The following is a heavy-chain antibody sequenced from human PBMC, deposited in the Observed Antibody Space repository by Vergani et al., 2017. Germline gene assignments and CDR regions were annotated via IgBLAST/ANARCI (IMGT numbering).Heavy chain of an antibody. Sequence: VQLVESGGGVVQPGGSMRLSCAASGFNFDYYTMNWVRQIPGKGLQWVSSITSSSSRIYYGDSVKGRFTISRDNAKNSLFLEMKSLRGEDTALYYCARGIYGSGSFPYYFDHWGQGALVSVSS. D-gene: IGHD3-10*01. V-gene: IGHV3-21*01. CDR2: ITSSSSRI. CDR1: GFNFDYYT. J-gene: IGHJ4*02. CDR3: ARGIYGSGSFPYYFDH.